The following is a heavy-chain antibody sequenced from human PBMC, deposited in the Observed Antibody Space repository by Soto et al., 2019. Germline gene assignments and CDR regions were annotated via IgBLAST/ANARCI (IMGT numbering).Heavy chain of an antibody. CDR1: GFTFSSNA. J-gene: IGHJ4*02. CDR3: AKDRSPGATTWNVY. CDR2: ISGSGVAK. V-gene: IGHV3-23*01. Sequence: DVQLLESGGALVQPGGSLRLSCVASGFTFSSNAMNWVRQAPGKGLAWVSTISGSGVAKHYADSVKGRFTISRDNSNNTVFLQMNSLRAEDAAVYYCAKDRSPGATTWNVYWGQGTLVTVSS. D-gene: IGHD1-26*01.